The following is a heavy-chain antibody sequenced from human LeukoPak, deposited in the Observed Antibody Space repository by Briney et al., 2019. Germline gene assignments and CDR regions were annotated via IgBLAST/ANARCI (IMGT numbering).Heavy chain of an antibody. D-gene: IGHD5-18*01. V-gene: IGHV3-23*01. CDR3: AKDWIQFNRVFDCFDS. CDR1: GFPFETNA. Sequence: GGSLRLSCAPSGFPFETNAMSWVRQAPGKGLEWVATIGNTETFYADSVTGRFTISRDNSKNTVNLQMNRLRVEDTAIYYCAKDWIQFNRVFDCFDSWGQGTLVTVSS. J-gene: IGHJ4*02. CDR2: IGNTET.